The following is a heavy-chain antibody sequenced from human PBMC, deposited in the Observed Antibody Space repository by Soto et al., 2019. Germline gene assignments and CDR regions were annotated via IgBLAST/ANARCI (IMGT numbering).Heavy chain of an antibody. CDR2: ISDGGGST. D-gene: IGHD2-8*01. J-gene: IGHJ4*02. CDR1: GFPFSTYA. CDR3: ARVFCSNGVCYMGHFGY. V-gene: IGHV3-23*01. Sequence: DVQLLESGGGLVQPGGSLRLSCATSGFPFSTYAMTWVRQAPGKGLEWVSGISDGGGSTYYADSVKGRFTISRDTSKNTLYLHMNTLRAEDTPVYYCARVFCSNGVCYMGHFGYWGQGTLVTVSS.